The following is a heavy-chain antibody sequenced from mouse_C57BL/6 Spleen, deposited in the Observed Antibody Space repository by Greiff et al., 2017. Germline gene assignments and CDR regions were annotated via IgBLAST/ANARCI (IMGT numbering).Heavy chain of an antibody. V-gene: IGHV1-82*01. J-gene: IGHJ2*01. CDR1: GYAFSSSW. CDR3: ALLTGTGY. D-gene: IGHD4-1*01. CDR2: IYPGDGDT. Sequence: QVQLQQSGPELVKPGASVKISCKASGYAFSSSWMNWVKQRPGKGLEWIGRIYPGDGDTNYNGKFKGKATLTADKSSSTAYMQLSSLTSEDSAVXFCALLTGTGYWGQGTTLTVSS.